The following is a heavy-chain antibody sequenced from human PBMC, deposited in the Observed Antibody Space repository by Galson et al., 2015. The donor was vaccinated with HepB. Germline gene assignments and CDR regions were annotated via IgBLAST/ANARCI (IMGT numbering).Heavy chain of an antibody. CDR1: GYTFTSYY. J-gene: IGHJ5*02. CDR2: INPGGGST. V-gene: IGHV1-46*01. D-gene: IGHD2-15*01. Sequence: SVKVSCKASGYTFTSYYMHWVRQAPGQGLEWMGIINPGGGSTSYAQKFQVRVPMTRDTCTSTVYIELSSLRSVDTAVYYCARGVAGGPYCSGGSCYSPWFDPWGQ. CDR3: ARGVAGGPYCSGGSCYSPWFDP.